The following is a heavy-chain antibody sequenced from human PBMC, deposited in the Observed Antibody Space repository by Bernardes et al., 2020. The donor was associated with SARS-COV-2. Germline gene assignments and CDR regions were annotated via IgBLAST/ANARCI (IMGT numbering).Heavy chain of an antibody. Sequence: SETLSLTCTVSGDSISRYYWSWIRQPPGRGLEFIGYVHYSGATYYNPSLKSRLTMSVDTSKNQFSLRVSSVTASDTAVYYCAKAGSGYYFDYWGQGTLVTVSS. CDR2: VHYSGAT. CDR1: GDSISRYY. D-gene: IGHD3-22*01. CDR3: AKAGSGYYFDY. J-gene: IGHJ4*02. V-gene: IGHV4-59*01.